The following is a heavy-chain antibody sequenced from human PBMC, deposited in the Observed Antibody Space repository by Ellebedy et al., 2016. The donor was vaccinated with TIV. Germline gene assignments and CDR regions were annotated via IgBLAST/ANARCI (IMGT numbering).Heavy chain of an antibody. D-gene: IGHD3-22*01. CDR2: IYYSGST. CDR1: GGSFSGYY. J-gene: IGHJ4*02. V-gene: IGHV4-34*09. CDR3: ARSSGYDSSGYYDY. Sequence: SETLSLXCAVYGGSFSGYYWSWIRQPPGKGLEWIGYIYYSGSTYYNPSLKSRVTISVDTSKNQFSLKLSSVTAADTAVYYCARSSGYDSSGYYDYWGQGTLVTVSS.